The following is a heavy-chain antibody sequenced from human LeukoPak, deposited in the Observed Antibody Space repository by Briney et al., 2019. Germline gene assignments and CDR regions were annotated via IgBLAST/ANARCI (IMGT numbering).Heavy chain of an antibody. D-gene: IGHD3-3*01. CDR1: GGTFSSYA. CDR3: TRRVQPKVLRFLEWTDMGGAFDI. Sequence: SVKVSCKASGGTFSSYAISWVRQAPGQGLEWMGGIIPIFGTANYAQKFQGRVTITADESTSTAYMELSSLTSEDTAVYYCTRRVQPKVLRFLEWTDMGGAFDIWGQGTMVTVSS. J-gene: IGHJ3*02. CDR2: IIPIFGTA. V-gene: IGHV1-69*13.